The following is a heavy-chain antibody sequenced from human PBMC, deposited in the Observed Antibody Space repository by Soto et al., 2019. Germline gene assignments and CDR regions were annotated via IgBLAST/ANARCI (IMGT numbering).Heavy chain of an antibody. CDR3: AREVQVHTPAFVY. CDR1: GGTFNTYA. J-gene: IGHJ4*02. D-gene: IGHD3-10*01. CDR2: ISPMFGAA. V-gene: IGHV1-69*06. Sequence: QVQLVQSGAEMKKPGSSVKVSCQSSGGTFNTYAMNWVRQAPGQGPEWMGDISPMFGAANYAPKFQGRVTITADKSTGTSYMQLSSLTSDDTALYFCAREVQVHTPAFVYWGQGTLVTVSS.